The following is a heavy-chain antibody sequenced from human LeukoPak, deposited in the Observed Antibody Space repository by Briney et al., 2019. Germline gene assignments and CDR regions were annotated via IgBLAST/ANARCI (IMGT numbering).Heavy chain of an antibody. D-gene: IGHD1-26*01. V-gene: IGHV3-7*05. Sequence: GGSLRLSCAASGFTVSSTCMSWVRQAPGKGLEWVANINQDGSEKYYLDSVRGRFTISRDNAKNSLYLQMNSLRPEDTAVYYCARLVETLGYWGQGTLVTVSS. CDR1: GFTVSSTC. J-gene: IGHJ4*02. CDR3: ARLVETLGY. CDR2: INQDGSEK.